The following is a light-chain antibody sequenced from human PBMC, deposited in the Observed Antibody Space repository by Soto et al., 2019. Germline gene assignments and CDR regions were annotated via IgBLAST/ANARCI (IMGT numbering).Light chain of an antibody. CDR2: GAS. V-gene: IGKV3-15*01. Sequence: ETVMTQSPATLSVSPGERATLSCRASQNVNHNLAWYPQKPGQAPRLLIYGASTRATGIPARFSGSGSRTEFTLTISSLQSEDFAVYYCQQYNYWPPITFGQGTRLENK. CDR1: QNVNHN. J-gene: IGKJ5*01. CDR3: QQYNYWPPIT.